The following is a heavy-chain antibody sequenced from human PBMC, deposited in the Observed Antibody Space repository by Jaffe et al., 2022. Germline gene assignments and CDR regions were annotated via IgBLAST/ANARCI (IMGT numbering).Heavy chain of an antibody. V-gene: IGHV4-61*02. CDR2: IYTSGST. CDR1: GGSISSGSYY. D-gene: IGHD3-22*01. CDR3: AREGATTYYYDMYAFDI. Sequence: QVQLQESGPGLVKPSQTLSLTCTVSGGSISSGSYYWSWIRQPAGKGLEWIGRIYTSGSTNYNPSLKSRVTISVDTSKNQFSLKLSSVTAADTAVYYCAREGATTYYYDMYAFDIWGQGTMVTVSS. J-gene: IGHJ3*02.